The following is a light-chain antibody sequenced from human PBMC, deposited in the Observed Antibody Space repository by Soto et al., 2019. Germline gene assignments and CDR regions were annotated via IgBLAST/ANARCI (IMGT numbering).Light chain of an antibody. CDR2: GAS. CDR3: QQYGSSPPNT. Sequence: EIVLTQSPGTLSLSPGERATLSCRASQSVSNNYLAWYQQKPGQAPRLLIYGASSRATGIPDRFSGSGSGTDFTLTISRLEPEDFAVYYCQQYGSSPPNTFGQGTKLEIK. CDR1: QSVSNNY. J-gene: IGKJ2*01. V-gene: IGKV3-20*01.